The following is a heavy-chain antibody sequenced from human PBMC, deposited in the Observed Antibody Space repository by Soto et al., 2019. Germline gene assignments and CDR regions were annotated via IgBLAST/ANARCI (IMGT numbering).Heavy chain of an antibody. V-gene: IGHV3-9*01. CDR2: ISWHSGTI. Sequence: EVQLVESGGTVVKPGRSLRLSCAASGFTFDDYGMHWVRQGPGQGLEWVAGISWHSGTIDYADSVKGRFTISRDNAKNSLYLEMNRLRREDTALYYCEKDLPTAAAGTAFDILGQGNMVTVSS. J-gene: IGHJ3*02. CDR1: GFTFDDYG. CDR3: EKDLPTAAAGTAFDI. D-gene: IGHD6-13*01.